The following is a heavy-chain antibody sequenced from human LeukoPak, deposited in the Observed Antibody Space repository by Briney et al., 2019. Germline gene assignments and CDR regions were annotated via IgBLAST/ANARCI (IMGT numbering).Heavy chain of an antibody. J-gene: IGHJ6*03. Sequence: GGSLRLSCAASGFTFSSYAMSWVRQAPGKGLEWVSAISGSGGSTYYADSVKGRFTISRDNSKNTLYLQMNSLRAEDTAVYYCAKSPGFGAYYYYYMDVWGKGTTVTVSS. CDR1: GFTFSSYA. D-gene: IGHD3-10*01. CDR3: AKSPGFGAYYYYYMDV. V-gene: IGHV3-23*01. CDR2: ISGSGGST.